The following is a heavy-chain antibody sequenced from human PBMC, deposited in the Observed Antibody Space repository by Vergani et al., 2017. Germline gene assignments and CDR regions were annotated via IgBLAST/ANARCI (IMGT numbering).Heavy chain of an antibody. CDR1: GGSFSGYY. CDR2: INHSGST. Sequence: QVQLQQWGAGLLKPSETLSLTCAVYGGSFSGYYWCWIRQPPGKGLEWIGEINHSGSTNYNPSLKSRVTISVDTSKNQFSLKLSSVTAADTAVYYCAIHLGCRSSSCPNDGFYIWGQGTMVTVSS. V-gene: IGHV4-34*01. CDR3: AIHLGCRSSSCPNDGFYI. D-gene: IGHD2-2*01. J-gene: IGHJ3*02.